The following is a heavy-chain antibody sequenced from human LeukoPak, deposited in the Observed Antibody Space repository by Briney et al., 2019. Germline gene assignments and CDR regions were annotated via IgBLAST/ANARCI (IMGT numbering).Heavy chain of an antibody. D-gene: IGHD2-21*02. V-gene: IGHV1-2*02. J-gene: IGHJ2*01. CDR3: ARDRGFYCGGDCYSAWYFDL. CDR1: GYTFTGYY. Sequence: ASVTVSCKASGYTFTGYYMHWVRQAPGQGLEWMGWINPNSGGTNYAQKFQGRVTMTRDTSISTAYMELSRLRSDDTAVYYCARDRGFYCGGDCYSAWYFDLWGRGTLVTVPS. CDR2: INPNSGGT.